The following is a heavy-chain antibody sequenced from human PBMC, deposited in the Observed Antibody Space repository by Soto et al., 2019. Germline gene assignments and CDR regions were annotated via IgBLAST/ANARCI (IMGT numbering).Heavy chain of an antibody. CDR3: ARGNAYTAAH. CDR1: GFTFSSYA. V-gene: IGHV3-30-3*01. J-gene: IGHJ4*01. Sequence: QVQLVESGGGVVQPGRSLRLSCAASGFTFSSYAMHWVRQAPGKGMEWVAVISYDGSNKYYADSVKGRFTISRDNSKNALYLQMNSLRAEDTPVYYCARGNAYTAAHWGKGTLVTVSS. D-gene: IGHD6-13*01. CDR2: ISYDGSNK.